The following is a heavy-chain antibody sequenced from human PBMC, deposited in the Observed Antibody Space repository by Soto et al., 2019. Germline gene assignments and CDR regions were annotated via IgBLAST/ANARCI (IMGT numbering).Heavy chain of an antibody. V-gene: IGHV3-11*01. CDR1: GFTFSDCY. CDR3: ARNDYSRHGGSYPRVFDS. D-gene: IGHD2-15*01. CDR2: ISGSGTTI. Sequence: QVQLLESGGGLVKPGGSLRLSCAASGFTFSDCYMTCIRQAPGKGLEWVSYISGSGTTIYSADPLRARLTISRYNANTCLELQMNSLRAQDTAVYYCARNDYSRHGGSYPRVFDSWGQGPLVTVSS. J-gene: IGHJ4*02.